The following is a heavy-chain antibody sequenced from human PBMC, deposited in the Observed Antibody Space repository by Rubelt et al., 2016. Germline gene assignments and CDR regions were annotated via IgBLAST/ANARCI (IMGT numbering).Heavy chain of an antibody. V-gene: IGHV3-23*01. CDR3: ARARDYYYYHMDV. Sequence: GLEWVSLIRGSGGSTYYADSVKGRFTISRDNPKNTLFLEMNSLRVEDTAVYYCARARDYYYYHMDVWGQGTTVTVSS. J-gene: IGHJ6*02. CDR2: IRGSGGST.